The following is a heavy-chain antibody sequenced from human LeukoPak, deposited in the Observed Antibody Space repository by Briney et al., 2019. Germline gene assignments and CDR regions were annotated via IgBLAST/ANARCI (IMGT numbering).Heavy chain of an antibody. CDR2: IYYSGST. CDR3: ARGFGSVTMVRGVIIPWFDP. Sequence: RSSETLSLTCTVSGGSISSYYWSWIRQPPGKGLEWIGYIYYSGSTNYNPSLKSRVTISVDTSKNQFSLKLSSVTAADTAVYYCARGFGSVTMVRGVIIPWFDPWGQGTLVTVSS. CDR1: GGSISSYY. V-gene: IGHV4-59*01. J-gene: IGHJ5*02. D-gene: IGHD3-10*01.